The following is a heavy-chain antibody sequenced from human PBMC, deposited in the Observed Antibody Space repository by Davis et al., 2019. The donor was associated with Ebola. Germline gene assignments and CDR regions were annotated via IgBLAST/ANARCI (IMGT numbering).Heavy chain of an antibody. Sequence: GESLKISCAASGFTFSSYVMHWVRQAPGKGLEWVAFIQYDGNDKYYADSVKGRFTISRDNSKNTLYLQMNSLRDEDTAVYYCAKDQEGAGEYWGQGTLVTVSS. J-gene: IGHJ4*02. CDR3: AKDQEGAGEY. CDR2: IQYDGNDK. D-gene: IGHD1-26*01. V-gene: IGHV3-30*02. CDR1: GFTFSSYV.